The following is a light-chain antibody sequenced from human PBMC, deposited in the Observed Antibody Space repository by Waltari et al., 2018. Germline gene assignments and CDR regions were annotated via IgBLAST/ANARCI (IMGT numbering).Light chain of an antibody. CDR3: QQYNNWPLT. J-gene: IGKJ4*01. Sequence: EEVMTQSQATLSVSPGESATLSCRASQGVGTNLAWYQHKPGQAPRLLIYGASTRAAGVPGRFSGSGSGTDFTLTITSLQSEDIAVYYCQQYNNWPLTFGGGT. CDR1: QGVGTN. V-gene: IGKV3-15*01. CDR2: GAS.